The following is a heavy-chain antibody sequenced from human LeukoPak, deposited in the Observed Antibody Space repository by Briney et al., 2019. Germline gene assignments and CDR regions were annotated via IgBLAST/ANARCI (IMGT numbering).Heavy chain of an antibody. D-gene: IGHD2/OR15-2a*01. CDR2: INSDGSWT. J-gene: IGHJ4*02. V-gene: IGHV3-74*01. Sequence: GGSLRLSCAASGNYWMHWVRQAPGKGLVWVSHINSDGSWTSYADSVKGRFTISKDNAKNTVYLQMSNLRAEDTAVYYCVSFYEAYWGRGTLVTVSS. CDR1: GNYW. CDR3: VSFYEAY.